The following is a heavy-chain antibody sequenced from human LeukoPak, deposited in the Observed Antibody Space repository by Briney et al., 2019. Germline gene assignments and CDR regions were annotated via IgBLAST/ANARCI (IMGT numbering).Heavy chain of an antibody. CDR1: GGTFTSYA. D-gene: IGHD1-14*01. Sequence: AASVKVSCKASGGTFTSYAISWVRQAPGQGLEWMGGIIPIIGTANYAQKFQGRVTITTDESISTAYMELSSLRSEDTAVYYCARSCEPKAVSLDYWGQGTLVTVSS. J-gene: IGHJ4*02. CDR3: ARSCEPKAVSLDY. V-gene: IGHV1-69*05. CDR2: IIPIIGTA.